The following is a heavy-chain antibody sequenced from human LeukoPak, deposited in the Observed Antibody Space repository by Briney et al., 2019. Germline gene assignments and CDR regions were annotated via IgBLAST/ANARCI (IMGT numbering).Heavy chain of an antibody. CDR2: MNPNSGNT. Sequence: ASVKVSCKASGYTFTIYDINWVRQAAGQGLEWMGWMNPNSGNTGYAQKFQGRVTMTRNTSISTAYMELSSLRSEDTAVYYCARGRWLQLIDYWGQGTLVTVSS. CDR1: GYTFTIYD. V-gene: IGHV1-8*01. D-gene: IGHD5-24*01. CDR3: ARGRWLQLIDY. J-gene: IGHJ4*02.